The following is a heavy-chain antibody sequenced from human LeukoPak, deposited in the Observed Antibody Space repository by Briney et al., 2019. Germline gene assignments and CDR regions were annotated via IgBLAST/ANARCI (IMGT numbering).Heavy chain of an antibody. J-gene: IGHJ4*02. Sequence: SETLSLTGTISGCSISTYYWTWIRQPPGKGLGLEWIGYIYYSGGTNYNPSLKSRVTISIDTSKNQVSLKLGSMTAADTTVYKCGRLWNCSSSLDYWGQGTLVTVSS. D-gene: IGHD6-6*01. V-gene: IGHV4-59*08. CDR1: GCSISTYY. CDR3: GRLWNCSSSLDY. CDR2: IYYSGGT.